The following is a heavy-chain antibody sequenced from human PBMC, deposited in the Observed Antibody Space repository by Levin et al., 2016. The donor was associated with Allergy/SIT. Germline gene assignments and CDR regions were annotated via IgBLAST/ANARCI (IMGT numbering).Heavy chain of an antibody. J-gene: IGHJ4*02. CDR1: GGSISSGSYY. CDR3: AGASSSSL. CDR2: IYTSGST. Sequence: SETLSLTCTVSGGSISSGSYYWSWIRQPAGKGLEWIGRIYTSGSTNYNPSLKSRVTISVDTSKNQFSLKLSSVTAADTAVYYCAGASSSSLWGQGTLVTVSS. D-gene: IGHD6-6*01. V-gene: IGHV4-61*02.